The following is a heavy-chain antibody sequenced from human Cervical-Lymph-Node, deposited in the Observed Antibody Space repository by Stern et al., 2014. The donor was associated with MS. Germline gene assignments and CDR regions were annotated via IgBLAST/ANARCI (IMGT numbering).Heavy chain of an antibody. J-gene: IGHJ4*02. CDR1: GGSVSSDAYY. CDR2: IYHSGST. D-gene: IGHD2-21*01. CDR3: GKHVRE. V-gene: IGHV4-61*03. Sequence: QLQLQESGPGLVKPSETLSLSCTVSGGSVSSDAYYWSWNAPSPGKGLEWIGYIYHSGSTCYKHSLKSRATTSVTSSNTHVSQSMTSVTAADTGVYDSGKHVREWGRGTLVTVSS.